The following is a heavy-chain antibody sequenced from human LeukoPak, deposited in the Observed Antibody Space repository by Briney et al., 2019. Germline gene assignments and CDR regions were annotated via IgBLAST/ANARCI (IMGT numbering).Heavy chain of an antibody. CDR3: ARDRALYDSRRGYYYTEDDY. J-gene: IGHJ4*02. D-gene: IGHD3-22*01. CDR2: MNPDGSEK. CDR1: GFTFSSYW. Sequence: GGSLRLSCAASGFTFSSYWMSWVRQAPGKGLEWVANMNPDGSEKCFLDSVKGRFSISRDNAKSSLYLQMNSLRGDDTAVYYCARDRALYDSRRGYYYTEDDYWGQGTLVTVSS. V-gene: IGHV3-7*01.